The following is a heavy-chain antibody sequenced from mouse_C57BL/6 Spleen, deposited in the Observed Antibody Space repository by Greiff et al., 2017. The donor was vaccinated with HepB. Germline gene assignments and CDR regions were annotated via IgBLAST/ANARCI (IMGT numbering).Heavy chain of an antibody. D-gene: IGHD2-4*01. CDR1: GFTFSSYA. CDR3: ARGGSTMITTDYAMDY. J-gene: IGHJ4*01. Sequence: DVMLVESGGGLVKPGGSLKLSCAASGFTFSSYAMSWVRQTPEKRLEWVATISDGGSYTYYPDNVKGRFTISRDNAKNNLYLQMSHLKSEDTAMYYCARGGSTMITTDYAMDYWGQGTSVTVSS. V-gene: IGHV5-4*03. CDR2: ISDGGSYT.